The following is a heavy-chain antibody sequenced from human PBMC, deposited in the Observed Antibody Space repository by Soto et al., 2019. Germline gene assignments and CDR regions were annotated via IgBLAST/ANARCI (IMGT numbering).Heavy chain of an antibody. V-gene: IGHV1-24*01. J-gene: IGHJ4*02. CDR1: VYTLTELS. CDR2: FDPEDGET. CDR3: ATVTYYYDSSAYYFDY. Sequence: GASVKVSCKVSVYTLTELSMHWVRQAPGKGLEWMGGFDPEDGETIYAQKFQGRVAMTEDTSTDTAYMELSSLISEDTAVYYCATVTYYYDSSAYYFDYWGQGTLVTVSS. D-gene: IGHD3-22*01.